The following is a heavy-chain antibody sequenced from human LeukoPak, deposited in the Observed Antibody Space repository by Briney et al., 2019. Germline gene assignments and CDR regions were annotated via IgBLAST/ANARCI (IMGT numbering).Heavy chain of an antibody. Sequence: ASVKVSCKASGYTFTSYGISWVRQAPGQGLEWMGWISAYNGNTNYAQKLQGRVTMTTDTSTSTAYMELRSLRSDDTAVYYCARDYGSSWSFNWFDPWGQGTLVTVSS. J-gene: IGHJ5*02. D-gene: IGHD6-13*01. CDR1: GYTFTSYG. V-gene: IGHV1-18*01. CDR3: ARDYGSSWSFNWFDP. CDR2: ISAYNGNT.